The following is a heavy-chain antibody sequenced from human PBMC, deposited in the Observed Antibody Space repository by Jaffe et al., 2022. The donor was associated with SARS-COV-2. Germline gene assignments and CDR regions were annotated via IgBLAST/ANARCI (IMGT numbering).Heavy chain of an antibody. CDR3: ARDRGGGSSKWPKNYMDV. D-gene: IGHD2-15*01. J-gene: IGHJ6*03. CDR2: IKQDGSEK. Sequence: EVQLVESGGGLVQPGGSLRLSCAASGFTFSSYWMSWVRQAPGKGLEWVANIKQDGSEKYYVDSVKGRFTISRDNAKNSLYLQMNSLRAEDTAVYYCARDRGGGSSKWPKNYMDVWGKGTTVTVSS. CDR1: GFTFSSYW. V-gene: IGHV3-7*01.